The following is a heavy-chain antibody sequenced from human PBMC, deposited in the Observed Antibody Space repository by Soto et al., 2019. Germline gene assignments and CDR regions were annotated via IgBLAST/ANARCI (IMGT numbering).Heavy chain of an antibody. CDR3: ARDHKWDGMDV. V-gene: IGHV4-31*03. D-gene: IGHD1-26*01. Sequence: QVQLQESGPGLVKPSQTLSLPCSVSGGSFSSDSFIWSWVRQFPGKGLEWIGYINYSGTTYYNPSLRSRITMSVDTSKNQFSLNLSSVTAADTAVYYCARDHKWDGMDVWGQGTTVTVSS. CDR2: INYSGTT. J-gene: IGHJ6*02. CDR1: GGSFSSDSFI.